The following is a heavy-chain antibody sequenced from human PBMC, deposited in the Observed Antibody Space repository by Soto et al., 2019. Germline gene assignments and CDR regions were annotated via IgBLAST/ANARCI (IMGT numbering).Heavy chain of an antibody. J-gene: IGHJ4*02. CDR1: GFTFSSYA. D-gene: IGHD6-19*01. CDR2: ISYDGSNK. Sequence: GGSLRLSCAASGFTFSSYAMHWVRQAPGKGLEWVAVISYDGSNKYYADSVKGRFTISRDNSKNTLYLQMNSLRAEDTAVYYCARENLAVAGLVFDYWGQGTLVTVSS. V-gene: IGHV3-30-3*01. CDR3: ARENLAVAGLVFDY.